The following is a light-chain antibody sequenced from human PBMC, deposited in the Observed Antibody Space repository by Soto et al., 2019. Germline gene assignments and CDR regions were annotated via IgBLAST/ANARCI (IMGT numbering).Light chain of an antibody. Sequence: QSALTQPASVSGSPGQSITISCTGTSSDVGGYNYVSWYQQHPGKAPKLMIYDVSNRPSGVSNRFSGSKSGNTASLTISGLQAEDEDDYYCSSYTSSSRGYVFGTGTKVTVL. V-gene: IGLV2-14*01. CDR1: SSDVGGYNY. CDR3: SSYTSSSRGYV. CDR2: DVS. J-gene: IGLJ1*01.